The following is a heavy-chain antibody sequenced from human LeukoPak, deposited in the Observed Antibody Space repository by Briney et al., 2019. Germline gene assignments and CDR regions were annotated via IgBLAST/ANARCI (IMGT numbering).Heavy chain of an antibody. CDR3: ARYSSRYCSGGSCPRANFDY. V-gene: IGHV4-34*01. CDR1: GGSFSGYY. D-gene: IGHD2-15*01. Sequence: SETLSLTCAVYGGSFSGYYWSWLRQPPGKGLEWIGEINHSGSTNYNPSLKSRVTISVDTSKNQFSLKLSSVTAADTAVYYCARYSSRYCSGGSCPRANFDYWGQGTLVTVSS. J-gene: IGHJ4*02. CDR2: INHSGST.